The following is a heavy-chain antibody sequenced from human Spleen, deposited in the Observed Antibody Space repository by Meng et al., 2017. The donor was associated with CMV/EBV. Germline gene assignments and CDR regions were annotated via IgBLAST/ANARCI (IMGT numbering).Heavy chain of an antibody. Sequence: ESLKISCAASGFTFSSYSMNWVRQPPGKGLEWIGSIYYSGSTYYNPSLKSRVTISVDTSKNQFSLKLSSVTAADTAVYYCAREGIAGSSAYWGQGTLVTVSS. CDR3: AREGIAGSSAY. V-gene: IGHV4-39*07. J-gene: IGHJ4*02. CDR1: GFTFSSYS. D-gene: IGHD6-6*01. CDR2: IYYSGST.